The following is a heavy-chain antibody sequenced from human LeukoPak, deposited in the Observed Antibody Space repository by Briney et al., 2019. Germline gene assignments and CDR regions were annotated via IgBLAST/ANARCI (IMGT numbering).Heavy chain of an antibody. J-gene: IGHJ4*02. CDR2: INPDGNKK. V-gene: IGHV3-7*01. CDR1: GLTFSSSW. CDR3: ARARGVSTGYRPIDY. D-gene: IGHD3-22*01. Sequence: GGSLRLSCAVSGLTFSSSWMDWVRQAPGKGLEWVASINPDGNKKYSADSVKGRFSISRDNSKSTLYLQMNSLRAEDTAVYYCARARGVSTGYRPIDYWGQGTLVTVSS.